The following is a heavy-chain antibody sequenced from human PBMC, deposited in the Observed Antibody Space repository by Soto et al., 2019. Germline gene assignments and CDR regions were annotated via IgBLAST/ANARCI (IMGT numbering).Heavy chain of an antibody. D-gene: IGHD5-18*01. V-gene: IGHV2-5*01. CDR1: GFSFSTSGVG. CDR3: ARTIVDPTMVFDFDY. Sequence: SGPTLVKPTQTLTLTCTFSGFSFSTSGVGVGWIRQPPGKALQWLALIYWNDDKRYSPPLKSRLAITKDTSKNQVVLTMVNMDPVDTATYYCARTIVDPTMVFDFDYWGRGTLVTVSS. CDR2: IYWNDDK. J-gene: IGHJ4*02.